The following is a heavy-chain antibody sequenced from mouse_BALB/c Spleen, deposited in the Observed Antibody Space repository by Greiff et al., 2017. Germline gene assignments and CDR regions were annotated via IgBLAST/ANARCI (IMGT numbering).Heavy chain of an antibody. Sequence: DVKLVESGGDLVKPGGSLKLSCAASGFTFSSYGMSWVRQTPDKRLEWVATISSGGSYTYYPDSVKGRFTISRDNAKNTLYLQMSSLKSEDTAMYYCARHGDRYDYWGQGTTLTVSS. CDR2: ISSGGSYT. CDR1: GFTFSSYG. CDR3: ARHGDRYDY. J-gene: IGHJ2*01. D-gene: IGHD2-14*01. V-gene: IGHV5-6*02.